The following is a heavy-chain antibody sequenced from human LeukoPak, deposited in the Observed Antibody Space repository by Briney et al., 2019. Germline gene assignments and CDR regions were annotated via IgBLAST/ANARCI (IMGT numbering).Heavy chain of an antibody. D-gene: IGHD3-10*01. Sequence: SETLSLTCTVSGGSISSYYWSWIRRPPGKGLEWIGYIYYSGSTNYNPYLKSRVTISVDTSKYQVSLKLSSVTAADTGVYYCAGAPSMVRGVVSYYYYYMDVWGKGTTVTVSS. V-gene: IGHV4-59*01. CDR1: GGSISSYY. CDR2: IYYSGST. CDR3: AGAPSMVRGVVSYYYYYMDV. J-gene: IGHJ6*03.